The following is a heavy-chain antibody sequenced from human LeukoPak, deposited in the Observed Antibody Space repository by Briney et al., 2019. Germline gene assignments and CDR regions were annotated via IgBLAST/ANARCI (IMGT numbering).Heavy chain of an antibody. Sequence: SETLSLTCTVSGGSISSSSYYWGWIRQPPGKGLEWIGSIYYSGSTYYNPSLKSRVTISVDTSKNQFSLKVSSVTAADTAVYYCARFNYGDYYFDYWDQGTLVTVSS. CDR2: IYYSGST. CDR3: ARFNYGDYYFDY. V-gene: IGHV4-39*01. CDR1: GGSISSSSYY. D-gene: IGHD4-17*01. J-gene: IGHJ4*02.